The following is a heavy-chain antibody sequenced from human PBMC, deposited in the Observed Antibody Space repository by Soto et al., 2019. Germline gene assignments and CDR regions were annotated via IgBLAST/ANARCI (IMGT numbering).Heavy chain of an antibody. CDR2: ISAYNGNT. D-gene: IGHD3-10*01. Sequence: ASVKVSCKASGYTFTSYGISWVRQAPGQGLEWMGWISAYNGNTNYAQKLQGRVTMTTDTSTSTAYMELRSLRSDDTAVYYCASQPITMVRGVIIADYYYMDVWGKGTTVTVSS. V-gene: IGHV1-18*01. CDR3: ASQPITMVRGVIIADYYYMDV. CDR1: GYTFTSYG. J-gene: IGHJ6*03.